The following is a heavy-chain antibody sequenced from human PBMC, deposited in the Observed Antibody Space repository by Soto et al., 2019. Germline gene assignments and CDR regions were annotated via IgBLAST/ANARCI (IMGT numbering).Heavy chain of an antibody. Sequence: GASVKVSCKASGYTFTSYAMHWVRQAPGQRLEWMGWINAGNGNTKYSQKFQGRVTITRDTSASTAYMELSSLRSEDTAMYYCAGGGVRGVITRTRDYYGMDVWGQGPTVTVS. J-gene: IGHJ6*02. D-gene: IGHD3-10*01. CDR3: AGGGVRGVITRTRDYYGMDV. CDR1: GYTFTSYA. V-gene: IGHV1-3*01. CDR2: INAGNGNT.